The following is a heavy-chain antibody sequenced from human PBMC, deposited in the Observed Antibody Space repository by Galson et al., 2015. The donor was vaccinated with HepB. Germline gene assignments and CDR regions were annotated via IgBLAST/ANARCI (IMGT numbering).Heavy chain of an antibody. CDR3: TTETEYYYGSGSYYIGAV. J-gene: IGHJ4*02. CDR1: GFTFSNAW. CDR2: IKSKTDGGTT. D-gene: IGHD3-10*01. Sequence: SLRLSCAASGFTFSNAWMNWVRQAPGKGLEWVGRIKSKTDGGTTDYAAPVKGRFTISRDDSKNTLYLQMNSLKTEDTAVYYCTTETEYYYGSGSYYIGAVWGQGTLVTVSS. V-gene: IGHV3-15*07.